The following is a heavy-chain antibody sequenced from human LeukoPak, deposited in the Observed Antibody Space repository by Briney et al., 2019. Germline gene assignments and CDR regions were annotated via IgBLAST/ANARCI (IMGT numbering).Heavy chain of an antibody. Sequence: NPSETLSLTCAVSGGSISCSNWWSWVRQPPGKGLEWIGEIYHSGSTNYNPSLKSRVTISVDTSKNQFSLKLSSVTAADTAVYYCARGTRGYSYGIGYWGQGTLVTVSS. CDR2: IYHSGST. V-gene: IGHV4-4*02. CDR1: GGSISCSNW. D-gene: IGHD5-18*01. J-gene: IGHJ4*02. CDR3: ARGTRGYSYGIGY.